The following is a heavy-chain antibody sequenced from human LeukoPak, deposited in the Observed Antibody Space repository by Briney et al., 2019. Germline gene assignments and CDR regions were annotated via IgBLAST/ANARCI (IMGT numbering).Heavy chain of an antibody. CDR3: ARTGKTLLNYDFDY. J-gene: IGHJ4*02. V-gene: IGHV4-39*07. Sequence: SETLSLTCTVSGGSISNSSYYWGWIRQPPGRGLEWIGNIYYNPSLKSRVTISVDTSKNQFSLKLNSVTAADTAVYYCARTGKTLLNYDFDYWGQGTLVTVSS. CDR2: IYY. CDR1: GGSISNSSYY. D-gene: IGHD1-7*01.